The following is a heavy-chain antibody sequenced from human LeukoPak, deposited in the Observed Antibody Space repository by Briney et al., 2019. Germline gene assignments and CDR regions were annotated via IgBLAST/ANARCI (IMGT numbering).Heavy chain of an antibody. V-gene: IGHV4-39*01. D-gene: IGHD7-27*01. CDR3: ASLGTLRS. CDR1: GGSVSSSSYY. Sequence: SETLSLTCTVSGGSVSSSSYYWGWIRQPPGKGLEWIGSISYSGTNYNNPSLKSRVIISIDTSKNQFSVKLTSVTAAHTAMYYCASLGTLRSWGQGTLVTVSS. J-gene: IGHJ5*02. CDR2: ISYSGTN.